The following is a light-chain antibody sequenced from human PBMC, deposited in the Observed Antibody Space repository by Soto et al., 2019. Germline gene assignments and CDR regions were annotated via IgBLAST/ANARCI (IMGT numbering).Light chain of an antibody. CDR3: TSYRSTTTPVV. J-gene: IGLJ2*01. CDR1: TSHVGAYNY. Sequence: QSALTQPASVSGSPGQSITISCTGTTSHVGAYNYVSWYQQHPGNAPKLMIYEVTNRPSGVSNRFSGSKSGNTASLTISGLQAEDEADYYCTSYRSTTTPVVFGGGTKLTVL. V-gene: IGLV2-14*01. CDR2: EVT.